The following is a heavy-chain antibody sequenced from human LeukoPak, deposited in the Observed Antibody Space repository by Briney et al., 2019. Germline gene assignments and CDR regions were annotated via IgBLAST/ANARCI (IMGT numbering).Heavy chain of an antibody. CDR2: IYHSGST. CDR3: ARGGSYYLNLDY. J-gene: IGHJ4*02. Sequence: SETLSLTCAVSGGSISSGDYYWSWIRQHPGKGLEWIGYIYHSGSTYYNPSLKSRLTISVDTSKSQFSLKLSSVTAADTAVYYCARGGSYYLNLDYWGQGTLVTVSS. D-gene: IGHD2/OR15-2a*01. V-gene: IGHV4-31*11. CDR1: GGSISSGDYY.